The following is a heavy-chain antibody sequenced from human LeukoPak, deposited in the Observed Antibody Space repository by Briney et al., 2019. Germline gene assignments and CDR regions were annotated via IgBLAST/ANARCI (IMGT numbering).Heavy chain of an antibody. Sequence: GESLKISCKGSGYSFTSYWIGWVRQMPGKGLAWMGIIYPGDSDTRYSPSFQGQVTISADKSISTAYLQWSSLKASDTAMYYCARGYLAAFDAFDIWGQGTMVTVSS. V-gene: IGHV5-51*01. D-gene: IGHD3-22*01. J-gene: IGHJ3*02. CDR1: GYSFTSYW. CDR3: ARGYLAAFDAFDI. CDR2: IYPGDSDT.